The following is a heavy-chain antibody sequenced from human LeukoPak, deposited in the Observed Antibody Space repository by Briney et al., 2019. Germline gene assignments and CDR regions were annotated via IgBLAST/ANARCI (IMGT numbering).Heavy chain of an antibody. CDR2: INAGNGNT. Sequence: ASVKVSCKASGYTFTSYAMHWVRQAPGQRLEWMGWINAGNGNTKYSQKFQGRVTITRDTSASTAYMELSSLRSEDTAVHYCARSRCVGSTHCYYFDYWGQGTLVTVSS. V-gene: IGHV1-3*01. J-gene: IGHJ4*02. CDR3: ARSRCVGSTHCYYFDY. CDR1: GYTFTSYA. D-gene: IGHD2-2*01.